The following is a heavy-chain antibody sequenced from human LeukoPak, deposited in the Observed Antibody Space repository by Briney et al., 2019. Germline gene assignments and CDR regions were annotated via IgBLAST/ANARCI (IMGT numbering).Heavy chain of an antibody. CDR3: ATDGGPFDH. D-gene: IGHD3-3*01. Sequence: GGSLRLSCAGSGFGFSGYWMSWVRQVPGKGLEWVANIEQDASERYYVDSVRGRFTISRDNTRNSQYLQMNSLRVEDTAMYYCATDGGPFDHWGQGILVTVSS. V-gene: IGHV3-7*01. J-gene: IGHJ4*02. CDR1: GFGFSGYW. CDR2: IEQDASER.